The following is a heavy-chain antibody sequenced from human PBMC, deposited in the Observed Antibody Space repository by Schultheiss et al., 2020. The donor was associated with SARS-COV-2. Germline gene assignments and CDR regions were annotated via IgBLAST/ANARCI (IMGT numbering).Heavy chain of an antibody. Sequence: GGSLRLSCAASGFTFSSSWMSWVRQAPGKGLEWVANIKQDGSEKYYVDSVKGRFTISRDNGKNSLYLQMNSLRAEDTAVYYCARGQSWYEGDFDYWGQGTLVTVSS. J-gene: IGHJ4*02. CDR3: ARGQSWYEGDFDY. D-gene: IGHD6-13*01. V-gene: IGHV3-7*03. CDR2: IKQDGSEK. CDR1: GFTFSSSW.